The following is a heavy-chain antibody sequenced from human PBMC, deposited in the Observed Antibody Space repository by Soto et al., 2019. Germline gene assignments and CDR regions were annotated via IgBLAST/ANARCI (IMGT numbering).Heavy chain of an antibody. Sequence: GGSLRLSCAASGFTFSSYAMHWVRQAPGKGLEWVAVISYDGSNKYYADSVKGRFTISRDNSKNTLYLQMNSLRAEDTAVYYCARVYSSSWVVYGMDVWGQGTTVTVSS. D-gene: IGHD6-13*01. CDR3: ARVYSSSWVVYGMDV. J-gene: IGHJ6*02. V-gene: IGHV3-30-3*01. CDR2: ISYDGSNK. CDR1: GFTFSSYA.